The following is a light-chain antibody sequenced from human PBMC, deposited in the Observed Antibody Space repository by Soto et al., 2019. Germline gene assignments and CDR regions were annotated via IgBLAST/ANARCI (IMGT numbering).Light chain of an antibody. CDR2: AAL. V-gene: IGKV1-39*01. Sequence: DIQMTQSPSSLSASVGDEVTITCRASQIISTYLNWYQQKPGKAPKLLINAALTLQAGVPPRFSASGSGTDFTLTITGLQPEGFATYYCQESFSTLYTFGQGTKVEIK. J-gene: IGKJ2*01. CDR3: QESFSTLYT. CDR1: QIISTY.